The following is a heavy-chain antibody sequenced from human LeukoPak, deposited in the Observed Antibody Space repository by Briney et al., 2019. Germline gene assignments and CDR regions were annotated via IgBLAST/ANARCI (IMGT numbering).Heavy chain of an antibody. CDR3: ARVPLDDASRHYYPH. Sequence: GASVNVSFTTSGYTFTNYGMHWVRQAPRQSPEWMGWINTGNGNTKSSQKFQDRVTLTRDTSASTAYMELNSLSSEDTAVYYCARVPLDDASRHYYPHWGQGTLVTVSS. J-gene: IGHJ1*01. CDR1: GYTFTNYG. D-gene: IGHD3-10*01. CDR2: INTGNGNT. V-gene: IGHV1-3*04.